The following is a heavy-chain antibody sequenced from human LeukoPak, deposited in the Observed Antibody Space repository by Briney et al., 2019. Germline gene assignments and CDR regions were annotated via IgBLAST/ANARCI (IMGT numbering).Heavy chain of an antibody. CDR3: ARAPGSYYYFDY. D-gene: IGHD1-26*01. CDR2: ISSSSSYI. Sequence: GGSLRLSCAASGFTFSSYSMNWVRQAPGRGLEWVSSISSSSSYIYYADSVKGRFTISRDNAKNSLYLQMNSLRAEDTAVYYCARAPGSYYYFDYWGQGTLVTVSS. CDR1: GFTFSSYS. V-gene: IGHV3-21*01. J-gene: IGHJ4*02.